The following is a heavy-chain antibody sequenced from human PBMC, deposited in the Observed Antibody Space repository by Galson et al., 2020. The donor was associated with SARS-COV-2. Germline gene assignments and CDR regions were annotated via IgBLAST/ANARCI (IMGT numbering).Heavy chain of an antibody. J-gene: IGHJ6*02. Sequence: ASVKVSCKVSGYTLTELSMHWVRQAPGKGLEWMGGFDPEDGETIYAQKFQGRVTMTEDTSTDTAYMALSSLRSEDTAVYYCATLRVSTGTILHYYYGMDVWGQGTTVTVSS. CDR1: GYTLTELS. CDR3: ATLRVSTGTILHYYYGMDV. CDR2: FDPEDGET. V-gene: IGHV1-24*01. D-gene: IGHD1-7*01.